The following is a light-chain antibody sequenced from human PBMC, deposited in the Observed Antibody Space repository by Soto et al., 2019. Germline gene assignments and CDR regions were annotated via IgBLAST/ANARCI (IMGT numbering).Light chain of an antibody. J-gene: IGKJ2*01. CDR2: DIS. V-gene: IGKV1-33*01. CDR3: KQYENLPYT. Sequence: DIQLTQSASSLSASVGDRVTITCQASQVITNYLNWYQQKPGKAPKLLIYDISTLEIGVPSRFGGSGSGTHFTFTITGLQPEDIATYSRKQYENLPYTFGLGPKVDXK. CDR1: QVITNY.